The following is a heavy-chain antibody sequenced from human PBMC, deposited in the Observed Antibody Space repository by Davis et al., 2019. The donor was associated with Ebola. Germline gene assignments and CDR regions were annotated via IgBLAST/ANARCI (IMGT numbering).Heavy chain of an antibody. CDR2: INHSGST. CDR3: ARLRVGQQLVHTQYYFVY. CDR1: GFTFSDHY. V-gene: IGHV4-34*01. D-gene: IGHD6-13*01. J-gene: IGHJ4*02. Sequence: GSLRPSCPASGFTFSDHYMDWVRQVPGKGLEWIGEINHSGSTNYNPSLKSRVTISEDTSKNQVYLKLSSVTAADTAVYYCARLRVGQQLVHTQYYFVYWGQGTLVTVSS.